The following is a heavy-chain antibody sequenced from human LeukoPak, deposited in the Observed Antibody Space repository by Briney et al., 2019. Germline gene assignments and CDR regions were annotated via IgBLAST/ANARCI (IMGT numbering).Heavy chain of an antibody. CDR1: GGSISSYY. J-gene: IGHJ6*03. CDR3: ARSNYYDSSGYLYYYFYYMDV. Sequence: SETLSLTCTVSGGSISSYYWSWIRQPAGKGLEWIGYIYYSGSTNYNPSLKSRVTISVDTSKNRFSLKLSSATAADTAVYYCARSNYYDSSGYLYYYFYYMDVWGKGTTVTVSS. CDR2: IYYSGST. V-gene: IGHV4-59*01. D-gene: IGHD3-22*01.